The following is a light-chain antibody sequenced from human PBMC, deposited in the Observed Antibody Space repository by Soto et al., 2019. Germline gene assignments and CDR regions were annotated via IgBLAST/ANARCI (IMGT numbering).Light chain of an antibody. Sequence: DIQMTQSPSSVSASIGDRVTISCRASQSIYKWLVWYQQKPGKAPKLLIYAASSLQSGGPSRFSGSGYGTEFTLTISSLQPEDFATYYCQQADSFPLSFGGGTKVEI. CDR3: QQADSFPLS. CDR1: QSIYKW. CDR2: AAS. J-gene: IGKJ4*01. V-gene: IGKV1-12*01.